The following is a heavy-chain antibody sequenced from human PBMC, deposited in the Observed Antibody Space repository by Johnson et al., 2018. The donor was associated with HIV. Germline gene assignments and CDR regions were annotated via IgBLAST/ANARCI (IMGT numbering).Heavy chain of an antibody. Sequence: VQLVESGGGVVQPGRSLRLSCAASGFTFSSYAMHWVRQVTGKGLEWVGLIRSRANNYATADGASVKVRFTISRDDSKNTAYLQMNSLKTEDTAVYYCTSDGFEIWGQGTMVTVSS. CDR2: IRSRANNYAT. CDR3: TSDGFEI. V-gene: IGHV3-73*01. J-gene: IGHJ3*02. CDR1: GFTFSSYA.